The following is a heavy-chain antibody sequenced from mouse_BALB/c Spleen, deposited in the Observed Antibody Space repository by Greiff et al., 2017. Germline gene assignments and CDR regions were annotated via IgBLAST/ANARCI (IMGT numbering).Heavy chain of an antibody. CDR3: ARGGRGTGSLDY. V-gene: IGHV1-39*01. CDR2: IDPYYGGT. CDR1: GYSFTGYN. J-gene: IGHJ2*01. Sequence: EVQGVESGPELEKPGASVKISCKASGYSFTGYNMNWVKQSNGKSLEWIGNIDPYYGGTSYNQKFKGKATLTVDKSSSTAYMQLKSLTSEDSAVYYCARGGRGTGSLDYWGQGTTLTVSS. D-gene: IGHD4-1*01.